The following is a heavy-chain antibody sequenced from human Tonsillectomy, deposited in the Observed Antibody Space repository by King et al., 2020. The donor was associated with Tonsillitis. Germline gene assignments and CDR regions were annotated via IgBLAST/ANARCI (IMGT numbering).Heavy chain of an antibody. CDR3: AAKRRDYYGSGSHGY. J-gene: IGHJ4*02. Sequence: QLQESGPGLVKPSETLSLTCTVSGGSINTNVYYWVWIRQPPGKGLEWIGSIFYSGSTYYNASLRSHLTISVDTSKTQFSLKLTSVTAADTAVYYCAAKRRDYYGSGSHGYWGQGTLVTVSS. CDR2: IFYSGST. CDR1: GGSINTNVYY. D-gene: IGHD3-10*01. V-gene: IGHV4-39*01.